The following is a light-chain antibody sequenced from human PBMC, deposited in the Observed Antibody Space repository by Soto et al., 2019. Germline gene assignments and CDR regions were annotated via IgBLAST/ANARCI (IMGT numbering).Light chain of an antibody. Sequence: EVAMTHSPGTLSVSPGERATLSFSSSPSVGSNLAWYQQKPGQAPRLLIYGASTRATGIPARFSGSGSGTEFTLTISSLQSEDFAVYYCQQYNNWPSLTFGGGTKV. CDR2: GAS. CDR3: QQYNNWPSLT. J-gene: IGKJ4*01. V-gene: IGKV3-15*01. CDR1: PSVGSN.